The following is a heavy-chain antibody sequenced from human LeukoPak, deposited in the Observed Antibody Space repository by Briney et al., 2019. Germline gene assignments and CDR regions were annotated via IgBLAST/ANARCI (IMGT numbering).Heavy chain of an antibody. J-gene: IGHJ4*02. CDR1: GFTFSSYE. V-gene: IGHV3-48*03. D-gene: IGHD6-6*01. CDR2: ISSSGSTI. CDR3: ARGKGTSYLSSFDY. Sequence: GGSLRLSCAASGFTFSSYEMNWVRQAPGKGLEWVSYISSSGSTIYYADSVKGRFTISRDNAKNSVFLQMNSLRAEDTAVYYCARGKGTSYLSSFDYWGQGTLVTVSS.